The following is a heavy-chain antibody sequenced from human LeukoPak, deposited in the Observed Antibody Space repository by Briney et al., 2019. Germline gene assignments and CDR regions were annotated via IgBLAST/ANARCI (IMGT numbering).Heavy chain of an antibody. J-gene: IGHJ6*03. V-gene: IGHV4-34*01. Sequence: SESLSLTCAVYGGSFSGYYWSWIRQPPRKELEWIGDINHSGSTNYNPSLKSRVTISVDTSKNQFSLKLSSVTAADTAVYYCARGTLVVVVAATAYYYYYMDVWGKGTTVTVSS. CDR2: INHSGST. CDR3: ARGTLVVVVAATAYYYYYMDV. D-gene: IGHD2-15*01. CDR1: GGSFSGYY.